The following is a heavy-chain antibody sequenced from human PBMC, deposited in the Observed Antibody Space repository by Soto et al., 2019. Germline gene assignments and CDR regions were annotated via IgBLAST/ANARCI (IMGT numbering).Heavy chain of an antibody. CDR3: ARSAPYSSSGTYYYYYYGMDV. J-gene: IGHJ6*02. D-gene: IGHD6-6*01. Sequence: PSETLSLTCTVSGGSISSGGFYWSWIRQHPGKGLEWIGYIYYSGSTYYNPSLKSRVTISVDTSKNQFSLKLSSVTAADTAVYYCARSAPYSSSGTYYYYYYGMDVWGQGTTVTDSS. V-gene: IGHV4-31*03. CDR1: GGSISSGGFY. CDR2: IYYSGST.